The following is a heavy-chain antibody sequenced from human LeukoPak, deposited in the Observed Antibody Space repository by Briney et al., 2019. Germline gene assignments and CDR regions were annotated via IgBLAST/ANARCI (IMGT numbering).Heavy chain of an antibody. CDR1: GFTFSSYA. CDR3: AKASFRLILNGKSDY. V-gene: IGHV3-23*01. Sequence: PGGSLRLSCAASGFTFSSYAMSWVRQAPGKGLEWVSAISGSGGSTYYADSVKGRFTISRDNTKNTLYLQMNSLRAEDTAVYYCAKASFRLILNGKSDYWGQGTLVTVSS. CDR2: ISGSGGST. J-gene: IGHJ4*02. D-gene: IGHD3-16*01.